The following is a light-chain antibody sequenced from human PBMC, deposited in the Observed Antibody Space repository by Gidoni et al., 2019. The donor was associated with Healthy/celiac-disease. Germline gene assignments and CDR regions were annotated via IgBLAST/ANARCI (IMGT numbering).Light chain of an antibody. CDR2: DAS. J-gene: IGKJ1*01. CDR3: QQRSNWPLVT. CDR1: QSVSSY. V-gene: IGKV3-11*01. Sequence: EIELTQSPATLSLSPGERATISCRASQSVSSYLAWYQQKPGQAPRLLSYDASNRATGIPARFSGSGSWTDFTLTSSSLEPEDFAVYYCQQRSNWPLVTFGQGTKVEIK.